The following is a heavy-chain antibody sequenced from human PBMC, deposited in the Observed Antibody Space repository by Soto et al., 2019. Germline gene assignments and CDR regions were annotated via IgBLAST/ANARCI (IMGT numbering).Heavy chain of an antibody. V-gene: IGHV3-30-3*01. J-gene: IGHJ3*02. CDR3: ARDANSSSWFDAFDI. Sequence: QVQLVESGGGVVQPGRSLRLSCAASGFTFSSYAMHWVRQAPGKGLEWVAVISYDGSNKYYADSVKGRFTISRDNSKNTRYLQMNSLRAEDTAVYYCARDANSSSWFDAFDIWGQGTMVTVSS. CDR2: ISYDGSNK. D-gene: IGHD6-13*01. CDR1: GFTFSSYA.